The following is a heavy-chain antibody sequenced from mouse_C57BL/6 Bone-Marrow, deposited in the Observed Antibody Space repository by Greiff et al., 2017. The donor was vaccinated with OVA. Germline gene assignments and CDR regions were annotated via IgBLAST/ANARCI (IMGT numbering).Heavy chain of an antibody. CDR2: ISSGSSTI. CDR1: GFTFSDYG. Sequence: EVKVVESGGGLVKPGGSLKLSCAASGFTFSDYGMHWVRQAPEKGLEWVAYISSGSSTIYYADTVKGRFTISRDNAKNTLFLQMTSLRSEDTAMYYCARAPYYASRGMDYWGQGTSVTVSS. D-gene: IGHD1-1*01. CDR3: ARAPYYASRGMDY. J-gene: IGHJ4*01. V-gene: IGHV5-17*01.